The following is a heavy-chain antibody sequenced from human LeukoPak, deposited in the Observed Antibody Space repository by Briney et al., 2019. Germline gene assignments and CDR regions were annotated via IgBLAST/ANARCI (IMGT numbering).Heavy chain of an antibody. J-gene: IGHJ4*02. D-gene: IGHD2-15*01. V-gene: IGHV4-59*08. CDR1: GGSINGYY. CDR2: IYYSGGT. CDR3: ARRYCYGGSCYSAHDY. Sequence: PSETLSLTCTVSGGSINGYYWTWIRQPPGEGLDWIGYIYYSGGTKYNPSLKSRVTISVDTSKNQFSLKLSSVTAADTAVYYCARRYCYGGSCYSAHDYWGQGTLVTVSS.